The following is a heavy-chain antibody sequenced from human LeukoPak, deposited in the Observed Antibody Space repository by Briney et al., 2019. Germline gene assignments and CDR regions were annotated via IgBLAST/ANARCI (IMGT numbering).Heavy chain of an antibody. D-gene: IGHD3-10*01. CDR1: GGSISSYY. CDR3: ARGFAGALYYFDY. CDR2: IYYSEST. J-gene: IGHJ4*02. Sequence: PSETLSLTCTVSGGSISSYYWSWIRQPPGKGLEWIGYIYYSESTNYNPSLKSRVTISVDTSKNQFSLKLSSVTAADTAVYYCARGFAGALYYFDYWGQGTLVTVSS. V-gene: IGHV4-59*01.